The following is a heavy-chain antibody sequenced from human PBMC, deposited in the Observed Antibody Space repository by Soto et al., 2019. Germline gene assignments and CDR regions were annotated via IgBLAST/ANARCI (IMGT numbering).Heavy chain of an antibody. J-gene: IGHJ3*02. CDR2: TRSKANSDAT. V-gene: IGHV3-72*01. CDR1: GFTFIDHY. D-gene: IGHD2-15*01. CDR3: VRYCSGASCPAAFDI. Sequence: PGGSLRLSCAASGFTFIDHYMDWVRQAPGKGLEWVGRTRSKANSDATAYGASVKGRFTISRDDSKNTAYLQMNSLKTEDTAVYYCVRYCSGASCPAAFDIWGQGTMVTVSS.